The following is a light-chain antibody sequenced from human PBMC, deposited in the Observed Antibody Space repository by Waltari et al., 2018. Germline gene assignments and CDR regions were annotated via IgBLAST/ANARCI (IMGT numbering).Light chain of an antibody. CDR1: RPNTGRTY. CDR2: RNT. V-gene: IGLV1-47*01. J-gene: IGLJ3*02. CDR3: ATWDDSLSAWV. Sequence: QSVLTQPPSASGTPGQRVPVSCSGSRPNTGRTYVYWYQQLPGTAPRLLIYRNTQRPAGVPDRFSCSKSGSSACLAISGLRSEDEADYYCATWDDSLSAWVFGGGTKLTVL.